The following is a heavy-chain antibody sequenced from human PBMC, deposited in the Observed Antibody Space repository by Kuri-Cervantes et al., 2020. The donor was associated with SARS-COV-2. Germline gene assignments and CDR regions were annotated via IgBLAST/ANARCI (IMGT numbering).Heavy chain of an antibody. CDR3: ARVDRPVIGGRDYGLDV. D-gene: IGHD2/OR15-2a*01. CDR1: GFPLTSFP. J-gene: IGHJ6*02. V-gene: IGHV3-30*10. CDR2: ISSDGNNL. Sequence: GGSLRLSCRALGFPLTSFPVYWVRQAPGKGLQWLAIISSDGNNLHYIDSVKGRFSLSRDNSMNTVFLQMDSLRMEDTGVYFCARVDRPVIGGRDYGLDVWGQGTMVTVSS.